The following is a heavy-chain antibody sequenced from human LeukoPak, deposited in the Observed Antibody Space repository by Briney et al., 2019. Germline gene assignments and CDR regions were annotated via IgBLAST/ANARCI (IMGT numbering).Heavy chain of an antibody. CDR1: EFTFSTHA. V-gene: IGHV3-23*01. Sequence: PGGSLRLSCAASEFTFSTHAMSWVRQAPGKGLEWVSAISGSGGSTYYADSVKGRFTISRDNSKNTLYLQMNSLRAEDTAVYYCAKASGSGTYYKSPFDYWGQGTLVTVSS. CDR3: AKASGSGTYYKSPFDY. D-gene: IGHD3-10*01. J-gene: IGHJ4*02. CDR2: ISGSGGST.